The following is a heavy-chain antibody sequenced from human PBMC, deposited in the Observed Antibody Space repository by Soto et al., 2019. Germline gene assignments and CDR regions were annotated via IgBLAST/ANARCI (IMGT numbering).Heavy chain of an antibody. CDR1: GYTFTGYY. CDR3: AIAEATGYYGMDV. CDR2: INPNSGGT. J-gene: IGHJ6*02. D-gene: IGHD4-4*01. V-gene: IGHV1-2*04. Sequence: ASVKVSCKASGYTFTGYYMHWVRQAPGQGLEWMGWINPNSGGTNYAQKFQGWVTMTRDTSISTAYMELSRLRSDDTAVYYCAIAEATGYYGMDVWGQGTTVTVS.